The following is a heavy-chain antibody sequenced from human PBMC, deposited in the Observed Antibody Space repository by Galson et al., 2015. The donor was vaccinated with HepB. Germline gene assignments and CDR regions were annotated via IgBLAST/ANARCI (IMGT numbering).Heavy chain of an antibody. CDR3: ATLIVTTVVLDY. V-gene: IGHV1-46*01. D-gene: IGHD4-11*01. J-gene: IGHJ4*02. Sequence: SVKVSCKASGYTLTSYYMHWVRQAPGQGLEWVGMTNPSGGGTTYAQKFQGRVTMPRDTSTSTVYMERSSLSSQDTAVYYCATLIVTTVVLDYRGQGTLVTVSS. CDR2: TNPSGGGT. CDR1: GYTLTSYY.